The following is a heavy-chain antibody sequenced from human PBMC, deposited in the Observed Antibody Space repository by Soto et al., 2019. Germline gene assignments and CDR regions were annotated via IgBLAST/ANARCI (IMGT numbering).Heavy chain of an antibody. CDR3: ARDQLSACSSTSCYLSLAFDI. CDR2: INPNSGGT. V-gene: IGHV1-2*04. D-gene: IGHD2-2*01. Sequence: ASVTVSCKASGYTFTGYYMHWVRQAPGQGLEWMGWINPNSGGTNYAQKFQGWVTMTRDTSISTAYMELSRPRSDDTAVYYCARDQLSACSSTSCYLSLAFDIWGQGTMVTVSS. CDR1: GYTFTGYY. J-gene: IGHJ3*02.